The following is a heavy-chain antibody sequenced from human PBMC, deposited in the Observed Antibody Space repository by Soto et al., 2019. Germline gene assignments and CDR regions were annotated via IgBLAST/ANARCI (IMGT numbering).Heavy chain of an antibody. J-gene: IGHJ4*02. Sequence: TLSLTCAVSGGSISSGGYSWSWIRQPPGKGLEWIGYIYHSGSTYYNPSLKSRVTISVDRSKNQFSLKLSSVTAADTAVYYCARAQTRGNYFDYWGQGTLVTVSS. CDR1: GGSISSGGYS. V-gene: IGHV4-30-2*01. CDR3: ARAQTRGNYFDY. D-gene: IGHD2-2*01. CDR2: IYHSGST.